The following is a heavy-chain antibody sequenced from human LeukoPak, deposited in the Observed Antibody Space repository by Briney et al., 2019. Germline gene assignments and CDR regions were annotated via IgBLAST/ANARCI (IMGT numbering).Heavy chain of an antibody. CDR3: AICRSGGTYCTGGFDY. D-gene: IGHD2-8*02. J-gene: IGHJ4*02. CDR1: GFTFSDCY. CDR2: ISSSGSAV. V-gene: IGHV3-11*04. Sequence: AGGSLRLSCAASGFTFSDCYMSWIRQAPGQGLEWLSYISSSGSAVSYAGSVKGRFTISRDNAKNSLYLQMNTLRAEDTAVYYCAICRSGGTYCTGGFDYWGQGTLVTVSS.